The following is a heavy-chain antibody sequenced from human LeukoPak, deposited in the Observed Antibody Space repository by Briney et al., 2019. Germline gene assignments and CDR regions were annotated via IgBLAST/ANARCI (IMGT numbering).Heavy chain of an antibody. CDR2: INHSGST. CDR1: GGSFSGYY. CDR3: ARGRTYYDFWSGQTNNWFDP. V-gene: IGHV4-34*01. Sequence: SETLSLTCAVYGGSFSGYYWSWIRQPPGKGLEWIGEINHSGSTNYNPSLKSRVTISVDTSKNQFSLKLSSVTAADTAVYYCARGRTYYDFWSGQTNNWFDPWGQGTLVTVSS. J-gene: IGHJ5*02. D-gene: IGHD3-3*01.